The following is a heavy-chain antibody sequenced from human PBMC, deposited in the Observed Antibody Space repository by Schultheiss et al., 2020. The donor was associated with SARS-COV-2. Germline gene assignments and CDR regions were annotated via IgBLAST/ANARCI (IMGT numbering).Heavy chain of an antibody. D-gene: IGHD3-3*01. V-gene: IGHV4-34*01. CDR3: ARVPFRFLEWSRWPRHFDY. CDR2: INHSGST. J-gene: IGHJ4*02. CDR1: GGSFSGYY. Sequence: SETLSLTCAVYGGSFSGYYWSWIRQPPGKGLEWIGEINHSGSTNYNPSLKSRVTISVDTSKNQFSLKLSSVTAADTAVYYCARVPFRFLEWSRWPRHFDYWGQGTLVTVSS.